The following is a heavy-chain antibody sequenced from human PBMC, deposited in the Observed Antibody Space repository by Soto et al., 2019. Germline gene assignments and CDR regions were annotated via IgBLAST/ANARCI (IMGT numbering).Heavy chain of an antibody. D-gene: IGHD4-17*01. CDR1: GFTFSSFA. V-gene: IGHV3-23*01. CDR2: ISGGGSTS. CDR3: ARDSNADGDPDDFDS. Sequence: EVQLLESGGGLVQPGESLRLSCVASGFTFSSFAMSWVRQAPGKGLEWVSSISGGGSTSYYTDSVKGRFTISRDKSKNTLYLQMNSLRAEDTALYYCARDSNADGDPDDFDSWGQGTLVTVSS. J-gene: IGHJ4*02.